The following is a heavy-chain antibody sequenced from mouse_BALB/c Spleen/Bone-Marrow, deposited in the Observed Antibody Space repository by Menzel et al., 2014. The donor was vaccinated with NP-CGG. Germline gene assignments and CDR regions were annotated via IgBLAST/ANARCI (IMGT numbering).Heavy chain of an antibody. V-gene: IGHV4-1*02. J-gene: IGHJ4*01. D-gene: IGHD2-1*01. Sequence: EVKLMESGGGLVQPGGSLELSCAASGFDFSRYWMSWVRQAPGKGLEWIGEINPDSGTINYTPSLKDKFIISRDNAKNTLYLQMSKVRSEDTALYYCARRGNFSPYYAMDYWGQGTSVTVSS. CDR2: INPDSGTI. CDR3: ARRGNFSPYYAMDY. CDR1: GFDFSRYW.